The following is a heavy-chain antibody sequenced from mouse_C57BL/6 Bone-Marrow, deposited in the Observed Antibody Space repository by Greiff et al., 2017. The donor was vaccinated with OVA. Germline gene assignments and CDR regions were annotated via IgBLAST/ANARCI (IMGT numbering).Heavy chain of an antibody. V-gene: IGHV1-63*01. CDR3: ARSSYPYAMDY. CDR1: GYTFTNYW. J-gene: IGHJ4*01. CDR2: IYPGGGYT. Sequence: VQLQQSGAELVRPGTSVKMSCKASGYTFTNYWIGWAKQRPGHGLEWIGDIYPGGGYTNYNEKFKGKATLTADKSSSTAYMQFSSLTSEDSAIYYCARSSYPYAMDYWGQGTSVTVSS. D-gene: IGHD1-1*01.